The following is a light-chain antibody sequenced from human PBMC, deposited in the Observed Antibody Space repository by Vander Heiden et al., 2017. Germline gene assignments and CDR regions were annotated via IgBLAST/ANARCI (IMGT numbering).Light chain of an antibody. CDR3: QQADIFPYT. V-gene: IGKV1-12*01. CDR2: SAS. J-gene: IGKJ2*01. CDR1: QDISTW. Sequence: DIQMTQSPSSVSASVGDRVTITCRASQDISTWLAWYQQKPGKAPKLLIYSASSLQSAVPSRFSGSGSGTDFTLSISSLQPEDFATYYCQQADIFPYTFGPGTKLEIK.